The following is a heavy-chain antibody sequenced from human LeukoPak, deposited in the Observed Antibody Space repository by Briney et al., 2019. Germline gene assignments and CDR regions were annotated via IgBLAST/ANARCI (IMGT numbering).Heavy chain of an antibody. CDR3: VLNYGDYYYYMDV. V-gene: IGHV1-69-2*01. CDR2: VDPEDGET. D-gene: IGHD4-17*01. CDR1: GYTFTDYY. J-gene: IGHJ6*03. Sequence: GASVKVSCKVSGYTFTDYYMHWVQQAPGKGLEWMGLVDPEDGETIYAEKFQGRVTITADTSTDTAYMELSSLRSEDTAVYYCVLNYGDYYYYMDVWGKGTTVTVSS.